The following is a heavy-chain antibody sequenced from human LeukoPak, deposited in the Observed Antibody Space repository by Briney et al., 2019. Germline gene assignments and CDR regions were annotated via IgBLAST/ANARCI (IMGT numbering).Heavy chain of an antibody. CDR2: IKQDGSEK. D-gene: IGHD3-22*01. V-gene: IGHV3-7*01. CDR3: ARDAHGSSGLG. J-gene: IGHJ4*02. CDR1: GFTFSSYW. Sequence: PGGSLRLSCAASGFTFSSYWMSWVRQAPGKGLEWVANIKQDGSEKNYVDSAKGRFTISRDNAKNSLYLQMNSLRAEDTAVYYCARDAHGSSGLGWGQGTLVTVSS.